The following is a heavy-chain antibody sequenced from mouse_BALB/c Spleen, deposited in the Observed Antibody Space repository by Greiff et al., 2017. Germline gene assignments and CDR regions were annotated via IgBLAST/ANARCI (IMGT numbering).Heavy chain of an antibody. CDR2: ISYSGST. V-gene: IGHV3-2*02. J-gene: IGHJ4*01. CDR3: ARGGYYNAMDY. Sequence: DVKLQESGPGLVQPSQSLSLTCTVTGYSITSDYAWNWIRQFPGNKLEWLGYISYSGSTSYNPSLKSRISITRDTSKNQFFLQLNSVTTEDTATYYCARGGYYNAMDYWGQGTSVTVSS. CDR1: GYSITSDYA. D-gene: IGHD2-2*01.